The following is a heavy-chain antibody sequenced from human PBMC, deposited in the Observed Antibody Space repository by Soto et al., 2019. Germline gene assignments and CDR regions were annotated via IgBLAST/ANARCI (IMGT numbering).Heavy chain of an antibody. CDR2: ISYDGSNK. CDR1: GFTFSSYA. J-gene: IGHJ5*02. V-gene: IGHV3-30-3*01. D-gene: IGHD3-10*01. CDR3: ARETITMVRGVMGWFDP. Sequence: QVQLVESGGGVVQPGRSLRLSCAASGFTFSSYAMHWVRQAPGKGLEWVAVISYDGSNKYYADSVKGRLTISRDNSKNTLYLQMNSLRAEDTAVYYCARETITMVRGVMGWFDPWGQGTLVTVSS.